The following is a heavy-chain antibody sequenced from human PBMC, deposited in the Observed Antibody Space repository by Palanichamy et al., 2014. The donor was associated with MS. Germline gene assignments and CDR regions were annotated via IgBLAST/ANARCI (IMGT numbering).Heavy chain of an antibody. J-gene: IGHJ4*02. Sequence: VQLVESGGGVVPPGRSLRLSCAASGFSFNNFAIHWVRQAPGKGLEWVTVISHDGSIKYYADSVKGRFTLSRDNSKNTVYLQMNSLRPEDSAVYYCARDPQTGEQWLAYYFDSWGQGTLVTVSS. CDR2: ISHDGSIK. CDR3: ARDPQTGEQWLAYYFDS. D-gene: IGHD6-19*01. CDR1: GFSFNNFA. V-gene: IGHV3-30*04.